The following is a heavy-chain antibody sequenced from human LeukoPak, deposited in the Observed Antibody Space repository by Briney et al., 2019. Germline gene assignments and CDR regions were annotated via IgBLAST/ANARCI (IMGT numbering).Heavy chain of an antibody. CDR1: GYTFTDYY. J-gene: IGHJ3*02. D-gene: IGHD3-16*01. Sequence: GSVTVSCKPSGYTFTDYYLHWVRQAPGQGVQWMGWINTNNGGSNSAQTFEGRVTMTRNTTISTAYMELTELRSDDTDVYYCSSSIEAIPTADDYFDIWGQGTMVTVSS. CDR3: SSSIEAIPTADDYFDI. CDR2: INTNNGGS. V-gene: IGHV1-2*02.